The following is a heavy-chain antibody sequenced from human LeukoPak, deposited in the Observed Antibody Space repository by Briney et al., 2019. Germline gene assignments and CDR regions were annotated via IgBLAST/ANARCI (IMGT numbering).Heavy chain of an antibody. CDR2: IYYSGST. Sequence: SQTLSLTCSVSGGSISSGDYFWSWIRQPPGKGLGWIGFIYYSGSTYYNPSVKSRITISVDTSKNQFSLKLSSVTAADTAVYYCARERSGSYSGFDYWGQGTLVTVSS. J-gene: IGHJ4*02. CDR1: GGSISSGDYF. CDR3: ARERSGSYSGFDY. V-gene: IGHV4-30-4*01. D-gene: IGHD1-26*01.